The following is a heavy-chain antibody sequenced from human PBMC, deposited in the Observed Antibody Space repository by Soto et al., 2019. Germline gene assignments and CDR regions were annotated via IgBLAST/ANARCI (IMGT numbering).Heavy chain of an antibody. V-gene: IGHV3-33*01. D-gene: IGHD3-10*01. CDR3: ARDSYYGSGSYPFDF. Sequence: QVQLVESGGGVVQPGRSLRLSCAASGFTFSSYGIHWVRQAPGKGLEWVAVIWYDGSNKYYADSVKGRFTISRDNSKNTLYLQMNSLRVEDTAVYYCARDSYYGSGSYPFDFWGQGTMVTVSS. J-gene: IGHJ3*01. CDR2: IWYDGSNK. CDR1: GFTFSSYG.